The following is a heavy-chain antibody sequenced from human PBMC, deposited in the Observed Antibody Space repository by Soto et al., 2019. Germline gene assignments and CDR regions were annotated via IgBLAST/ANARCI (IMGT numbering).Heavy chain of an antibody. CDR2: ISGSGGST. Sequence: HPGGSLRLSCAASGFTFSSYAMSWVRQAPGKGLEWVSAISGSGGSTYYADSVKGRFTISRDNSKNTLYLQMNSLRAEDTAVYYCAKDTSKYSSNWPAYYGMDVWGQGTTVTVSS. V-gene: IGHV3-23*01. CDR3: AKDTSKYSSNWPAYYGMDV. J-gene: IGHJ6*02. D-gene: IGHD6-13*01. CDR1: GFTFSSYA.